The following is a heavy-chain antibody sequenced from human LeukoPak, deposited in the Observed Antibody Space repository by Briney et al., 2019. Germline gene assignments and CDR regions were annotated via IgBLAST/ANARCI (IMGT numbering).Heavy chain of an antibody. CDR2: ISAYNGNT. CDR3: ARDGSGRFLEWLLYWFDP. V-gene: IGHV1-18*01. Sequence: ASVKVSCKASGYTFTSYGISWVRQVPGQGLEWMGWISAYNGNTNYAQKFQGRVTMTRDTSISTAYMELSRLRSDDTAVYYCARDGSGRFLEWLLYWFDPWGQGTLVTVSS. CDR1: GYTFTSYG. D-gene: IGHD3-3*01. J-gene: IGHJ5*02.